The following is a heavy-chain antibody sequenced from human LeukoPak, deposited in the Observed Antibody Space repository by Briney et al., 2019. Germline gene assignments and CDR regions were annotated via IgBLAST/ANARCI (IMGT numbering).Heavy chain of an antibody. J-gene: IGHJ4*02. CDR1: GGSISSYY. Sequence: PSETLSLTCTVSGGSISSYYWSWIRQPPGKGLEWIGYIYYSGSTNYNPSLKSRVTISVDTSKNQFSLKLSSVTAADTAVYYCARGRNDYVWGSYRQNGFDYWGQGTLVTVSS. CDR3: ARGRNDYVWGSYRQNGFDY. V-gene: IGHV4-59*01. D-gene: IGHD3-16*02. CDR2: IYYSGST.